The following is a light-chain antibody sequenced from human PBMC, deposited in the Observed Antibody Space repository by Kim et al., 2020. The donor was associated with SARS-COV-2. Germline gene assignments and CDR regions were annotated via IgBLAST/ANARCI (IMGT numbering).Light chain of an antibody. Sequence: AIQLAQSPSSLSASLGDRVTITCRASQGIGTSLAWYRQRPGKAPQLLMEGTSTLESGVPSGFTGSGSGTDFILTISSLQPEDFATYYCQQFKFFPPTFGQGTKVDIK. CDR3: QQFKFFPPT. CDR1: QGIGTS. V-gene: IGKV1-13*02. J-gene: IGKJ1*01. CDR2: GTS.